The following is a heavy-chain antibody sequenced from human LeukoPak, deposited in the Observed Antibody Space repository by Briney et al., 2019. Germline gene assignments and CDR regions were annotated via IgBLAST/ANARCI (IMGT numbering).Heavy chain of an antibody. D-gene: IGHD5-18*01. CDR3: ARNTAMVFFWFDY. CDR2: IIPIFGTA. J-gene: IGHJ4*02. V-gene: IGHV1-69*06. CDR1: GYTFTSYG. Sequence: SVKVSCKASGYTFTSYGISWVRQAPGQGLEWMGGIIPIFGTANYAQKFQGRVTITADKSTSTAYMELSGLRSEDTAVYYCARNTAMVFFWFDYWGQGTLVTVSS.